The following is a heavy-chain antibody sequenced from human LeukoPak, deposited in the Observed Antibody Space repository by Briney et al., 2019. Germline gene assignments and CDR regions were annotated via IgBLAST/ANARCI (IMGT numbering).Heavy chain of an antibody. CDR3: ARDVRERSWFGELYDY. J-gene: IGHJ4*02. CDR1: GFTFSSYS. Sequence: GGSLRLSCAASGFTFSSYSMNWVRQAPGKGLEWVSSISSSSSYIYYADSVKGRFTISRDNAKNSLYLQMNSLRAEDTAVYYCARDVRERSWFGELYDYWGQGTLVTVSS. D-gene: IGHD3-10*01. V-gene: IGHV3-21*01. CDR2: ISSSSSYI.